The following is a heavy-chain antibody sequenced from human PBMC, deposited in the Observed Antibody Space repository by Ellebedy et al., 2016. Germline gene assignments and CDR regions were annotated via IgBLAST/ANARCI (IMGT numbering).Heavy chain of an antibody. V-gene: IGHV3-30-3*01. CDR1: GFTFSSYA. J-gene: IGHJ4*02. Sequence: GGSLRLSXAASGFTFSSYAMHWVRQAPGKGLEWVAVISYDGSNKYYADSVKGRFTISRDNSKNTLYLQMNSLRAEDTAVYYCARERGGGYYYFDYWGQGTLVTVSS. CDR2: ISYDGSNK. D-gene: IGHD3-22*01. CDR3: ARERGGGYYYFDY.